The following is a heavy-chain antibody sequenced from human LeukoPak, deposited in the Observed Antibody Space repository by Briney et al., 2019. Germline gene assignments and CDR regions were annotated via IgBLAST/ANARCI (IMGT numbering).Heavy chain of an antibody. V-gene: IGHV3-7*01. CDR2: IKQDGSEK. CDR1: GVTFSSYW. D-gene: IGHD2-2*01. J-gene: IGHJ4*02. CDR3: AREEDIVVVPGSPFDY. Sequence: QAGGSLRLSCAASGVTFSSYWMSWVRQAPGKGLEWVADIKQDGSEKYYVDSVKGRFTISRDNAKNSLYLQMNSLRAEDTAVYYCAREEDIVVVPGSPFDYWGQGTLVTVSS.